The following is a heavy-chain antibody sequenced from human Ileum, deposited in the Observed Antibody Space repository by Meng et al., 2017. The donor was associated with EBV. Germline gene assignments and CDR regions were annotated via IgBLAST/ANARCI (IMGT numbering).Heavy chain of an antibody. CDR1: GGSIRRGDW. Sequence: QLQESGPGLVKPSETLSLTCAVSGGSIRRGDWWSWVRQPPGKGLEWIGETSHSGSTNYSPSLKSRVTISLDKSKNQLSLKLNSVTAADTAVYYCASSDYYRSDYWGQGTLVTVSS. CDR3: ASSDYYRSDY. V-gene: IGHV4-4*02. CDR2: TSHSGST. J-gene: IGHJ4*02. D-gene: IGHD3-22*01.